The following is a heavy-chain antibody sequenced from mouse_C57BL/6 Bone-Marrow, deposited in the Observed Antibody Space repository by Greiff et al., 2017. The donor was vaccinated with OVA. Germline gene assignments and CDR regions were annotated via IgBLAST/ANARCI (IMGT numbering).Heavy chain of an antibody. CDR1: GYTFTSYW. Sequence: QVQLQQPGAELVKPGASVKLSCKASGYTFTSYWMHWVKQRPGRGLEWIGRIDPTRGGTKYNEKFKSKATLTVDTPSNTAYLQLSSLTSEDAAGCYGARGDGSSSLAWFAYWGQGPLVTVSA. J-gene: IGHJ3*01. D-gene: IGHD1-1*01. V-gene: IGHV1-72*01. CDR2: IDPTRGGT. CDR3: ARGDGSSSLAWFAY.